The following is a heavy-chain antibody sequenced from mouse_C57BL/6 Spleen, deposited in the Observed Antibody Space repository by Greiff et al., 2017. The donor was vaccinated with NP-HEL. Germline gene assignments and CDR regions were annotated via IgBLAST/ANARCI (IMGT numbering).Heavy chain of an antibody. CDR1: GYSFTGYF. V-gene: IGHV1-20*01. CDR3: ARSRENSNYYFDY. Sequence: VQLKQSGPELVKPGDSVKISCKASGYSFTGYFMNWVMQSHGKSLEWIGRINPYNGDTFYNQKFKGKATLTVDKSSSTAHMELRSLTSEDSAVYYCARSRENSNYYFDYWGQGTTLTVSS. D-gene: IGHD2-5*01. J-gene: IGHJ2*01. CDR2: INPYNGDT.